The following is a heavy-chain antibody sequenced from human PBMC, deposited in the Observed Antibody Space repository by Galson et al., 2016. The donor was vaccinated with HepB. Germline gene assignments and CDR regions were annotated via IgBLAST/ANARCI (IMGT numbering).Heavy chain of an antibody. V-gene: IGHV3-7*04. D-gene: IGHD5-24*01. CDR3: ARDRGWQQFDF. Sequence: SLRLFCAASGFSFSNSWMTWVRQTPGKALERVANIGQDESHKYYVASVRGRFTISRDNAKNSLYLQMNTLRAEDTAVYYCARDRGWQQFDFWGQGTPVTVSS. CDR1: GFSFSNSW. J-gene: IGHJ4*02. CDR2: IGQDESHK.